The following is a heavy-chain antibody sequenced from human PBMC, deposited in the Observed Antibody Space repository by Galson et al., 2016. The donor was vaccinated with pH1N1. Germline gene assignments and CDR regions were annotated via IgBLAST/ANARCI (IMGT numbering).Heavy chain of an antibody. CDR1: GFTFRTYA. Sequence: SLRLSCAASGFTFRTYAMHWVRQAPGKGPVWVSRINIDGGITNYADSVKGRFTISRDNAKNTLYLQLNSLRAEDTAVYYCARPKYDFWHGPDLWGQGTLVTVSS. D-gene: IGHD3-3*01. V-gene: IGHV3-74*01. CDR3: ARPKYDFWHGPDL. CDR2: INIDGGIT. J-gene: IGHJ5*02.